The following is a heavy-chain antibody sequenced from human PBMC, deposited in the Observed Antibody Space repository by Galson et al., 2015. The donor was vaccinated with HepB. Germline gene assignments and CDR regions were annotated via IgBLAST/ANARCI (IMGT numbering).Heavy chain of an antibody. CDR3: AKDGSYYDSSGLLDY. CDR1: GFALDDYA. J-gene: IGHJ4*02. D-gene: IGHD3-22*01. V-gene: IGHV3-43D*03. CDR2: ISWDGGST. Sequence: SLRLSCAASGFALDDYAMHWVRQAPGKGLEWVSLISWDGGSTYYADSVKGRFTISRDNSKNSLYLQMNSLRAEDTALYSCAKDGSYYDSSGLLDYWGQGTLVTVSS.